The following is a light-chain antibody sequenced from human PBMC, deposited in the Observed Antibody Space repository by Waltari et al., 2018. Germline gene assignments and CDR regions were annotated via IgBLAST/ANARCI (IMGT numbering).Light chain of an antibody. CDR2: RNN. CDR3: AAWDDSLSGWV. CDR1: SSNIGSTY. J-gene: IGLJ3*02. Sequence: QSVLTQPPSASGTPGPRVTISCSGSSSNIGSTYVYWYQQLPGTAPKLLIYRNNQRPSGVPDRFSGSKSGTSASLAISWLRSEDEADYYCAAWDDSLSGWVFGGGTKLTVL. V-gene: IGLV1-47*01.